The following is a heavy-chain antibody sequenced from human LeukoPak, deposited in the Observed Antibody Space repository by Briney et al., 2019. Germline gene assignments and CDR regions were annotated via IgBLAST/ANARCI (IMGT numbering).Heavy chain of an antibody. J-gene: IGHJ5*02. Sequence: SETLSLTCTVSGGSIGTYNWNWIRQPPGKGLEWIGSIYYSGSTYYNPSLKSRVTISVDTSKNQFSLKLSSVTAADTAVYYCARHDYSSGWYWFDPWGQGTLVTVSS. CDR1: GGSIGTYN. V-gene: IGHV4-59*05. CDR2: IYYSGST. CDR3: ARHDYSSGWYWFDP. D-gene: IGHD6-19*01.